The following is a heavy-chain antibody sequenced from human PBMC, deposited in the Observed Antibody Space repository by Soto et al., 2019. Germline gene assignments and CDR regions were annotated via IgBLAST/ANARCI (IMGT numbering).Heavy chain of an antibody. V-gene: IGHV1-18*04. J-gene: IGHJ6*03. CDR2: ISAYNGNT. D-gene: IGHD2-2*02. CDR3: ARVIDGYCSSTSCDNYYYYYMDV. Sequence: ASVKVSCKASGYTFTSYGISWVRQAPGRGQAWMGSISAYNGNTHYAQKLQGRVTMTTDTSTSTAYMELRSLRSDDTAVYYCARVIDGYCSSTSCDNYYYYYMDVWGKGTTVTVSS. CDR1: GYTFTSYG.